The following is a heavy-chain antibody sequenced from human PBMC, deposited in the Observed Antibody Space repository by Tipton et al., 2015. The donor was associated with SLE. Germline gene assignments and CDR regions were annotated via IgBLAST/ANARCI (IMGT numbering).Heavy chain of an antibody. CDR1: GFTFSSYS. CDR3: ARDARYGDSNWFDP. V-gene: IGHV3-21*01. D-gene: IGHD4-17*01. J-gene: IGHJ5*02. CDR2: ISSSSSYI. Sequence: SLRLSCAASGFTFSSYSMNWVRQAPGKGLGWVSSISSSSSYIYYADSVKGRFTISRDNAKNSLYLQMNSLRAEDTAVYYCARDARYGDSNWFDPWGQGTLVTVSS.